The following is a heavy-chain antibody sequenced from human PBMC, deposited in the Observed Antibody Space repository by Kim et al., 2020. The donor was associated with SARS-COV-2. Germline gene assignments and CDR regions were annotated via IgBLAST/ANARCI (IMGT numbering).Heavy chain of an antibody. J-gene: IGHJ3*02. V-gene: IGHV3-23*01. CDR1: GFTFSSYA. D-gene: IGHD3-10*01. CDR3: ANSPGSGPELDAFDI. Sequence: GGSLRLSCAASGFTFSSYAMSWVRQAPGKGLEWVSAISGSGGSTYYADSVKGRFTISRDNSKNTLYLQMNSLRAEDTAVYYCANSPGSGPELDAFDIWGQGTMVTVSS. CDR2: ISGSGGST.